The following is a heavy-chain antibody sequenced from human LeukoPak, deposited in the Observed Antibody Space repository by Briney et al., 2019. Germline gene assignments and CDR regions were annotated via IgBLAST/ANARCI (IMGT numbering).Heavy chain of an antibody. J-gene: IGHJ3*02. V-gene: IGHV3-7*04. CDR2: IRQDGSEK. Sequence: GGSLRLSCAASGFTFSTYWMTWVRQAPGKGLEWVANIRQDGSEKYYVDSVEGRFTISRDNAKKSLFLQMNSLRAADTAVYYCARDMRGDGFDIWGQGTMVTVSS. D-gene: IGHD2-2*01. CDR3: ARDMRGDGFDI. CDR1: GFTFSTYW.